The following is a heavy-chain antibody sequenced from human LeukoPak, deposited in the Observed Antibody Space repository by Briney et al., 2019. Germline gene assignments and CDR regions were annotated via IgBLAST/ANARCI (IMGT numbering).Heavy chain of an antibody. J-gene: IGHJ3*02. V-gene: IGHV1-69*06. Sequence: GASVKVSCKASGGTFSSYAISWVRQAPGQGLEWMGGIIPIFGTANYAQKFQGRVTITADKSTSTAYMELSSLRSEDTAVYYCARDRTAAAGTYDAFDIWGQGTTVTVSS. CDR1: GGTFSSYA. CDR2: IIPIFGTA. D-gene: IGHD6-13*01. CDR3: ARDRTAAAGTYDAFDI.